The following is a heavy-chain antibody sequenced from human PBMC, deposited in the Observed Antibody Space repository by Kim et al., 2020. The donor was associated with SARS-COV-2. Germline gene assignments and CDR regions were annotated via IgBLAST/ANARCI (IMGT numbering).Heavy chain of an antibody. CDR1: GFTFSSYY. Sequence: GGSLRLSCAASGFTFSSYYMTWVRQAPGKGLEWVANIKRDGNPKYSVYSVKGLFTFSRDNAKKSLYLKMNSRRAEDTAEYYSARDGNLYRSEKDALDIWGQGTMGSASS. D-gene: IGHD6-19*01. V-gene: IGHV3-7*01. CDR3: ARDGNLYRSEKDALDI. CDR2: IKRDGNPK. J-gene: IGHJ3*02.